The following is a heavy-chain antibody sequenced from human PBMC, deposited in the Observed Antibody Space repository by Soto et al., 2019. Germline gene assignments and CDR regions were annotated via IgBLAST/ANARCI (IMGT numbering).Heavy chain of an antibody. J-gene: IGHJ4*02. CDR3: ARDAWEVTAFL. Sequence: GGSLRLSCAASGFTFSTYWMTWVRQAPGKGLEWVANIKQDGSEKYYVDSVKGRFTISRDNAKNSLYLQMNSLRAEDTAVYYCARDAWEVTAFLGGLGTLVTVSS. V-gene: IGHV3-7*01. CDR2: IKQDGSEK. D-gene: IGHD2-21*02. CDR1: GFTFSTYW.